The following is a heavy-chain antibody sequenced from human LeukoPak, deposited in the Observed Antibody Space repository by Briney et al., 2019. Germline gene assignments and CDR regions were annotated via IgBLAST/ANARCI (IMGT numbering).Heavy chain of an antibody. D-gene: IGHD1-20*01. Sequence: PGGSLRLSCAASGFTFSSYEMNWVRQAPGKGLEWISYSSSSGTSIYYADSVKGRFTASRDNTKNSLYLQMNSLRAEDTAVYYCARDSPITGSFYYYMDVWGKGTTVTVSS. CDR3: ARDSPITGSFYYYMDV. CDR2: SSSSGTSI. CDR1: GFTFSSYE. J-gene: IGHJ6*03. V-gene: IGHV3-48*03.